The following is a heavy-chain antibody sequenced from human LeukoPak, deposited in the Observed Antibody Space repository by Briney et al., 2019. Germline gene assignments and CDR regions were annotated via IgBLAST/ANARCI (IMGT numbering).Heavy chain of an antibody. V-gene: IGHV3-23*01. Sequence: GGPLRLSCAASGFTFSSYAMSWVRQAPGKGLEWVSAISGSGGSTYYADSVKGRFTISRDSSKNTLYLQMNSLRAEDTAVYYCVRVTGSRDYWGQGTLVTVSS. CDR1: GFTFSSYA. CDR2: ISGSGGST. D-gene: IGHD1-14*01. CDR3: VRVTGSRDY. J-gene: IGHJ4*02.